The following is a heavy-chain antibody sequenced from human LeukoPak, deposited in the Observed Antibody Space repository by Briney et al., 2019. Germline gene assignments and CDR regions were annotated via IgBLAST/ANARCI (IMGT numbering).Heavy chain of an antibody. CDR2: INSDGSST. CDR1: GFTFSNAW. D-gene: IGHD5-24*01. V-gene: IGHV3-74*01. J-gene: IGHJ1*01. Sequence: PGGSLRLSCAASGFTFSNAWMHWVRQAPGKGLVWVSRINSDGSSTSYADSVKGRFTISRDNAKNTPYLQMNSLRAEDTAVYYCARDVEMATWIEYFQHWGQGTLVTVSS. CDR3: ARDVEMATWIEYFQH.